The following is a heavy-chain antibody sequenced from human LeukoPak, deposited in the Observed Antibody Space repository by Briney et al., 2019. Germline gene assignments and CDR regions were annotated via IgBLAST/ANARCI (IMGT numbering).Heavy chain of an antibody. CDR1: GFTFSSYG. V-gene: IGHV3-30*18. J-gene: IGHJ5*02. Sequence: GRSLRLSCAASGFTFSSYGMHWVRQAPGKGLEWVAVISYDGSNKYYADSVKGRFTISRDNSKNTLYLQMNSLRAEDTAVYYCAKDKNQLLWFGEFINWFDPWGQGTLVTVSS. CDR2: ISYDGSNK. CDR3: AKDKNQLLWFGEFINWFDP. D-gene: IGHD3-10*01.